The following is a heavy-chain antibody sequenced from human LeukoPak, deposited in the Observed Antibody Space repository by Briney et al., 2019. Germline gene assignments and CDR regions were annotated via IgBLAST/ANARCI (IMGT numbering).Heavy chain of an antibody. CDR2: IIPIFGTA. J-gene: IGHJ4*02. CDR1: GGTFSSYA. Sequence: SVKVSCKASGGTFSSYAISWVRQDPGQGLEWMGGIIPIFGTANYAQKFQGRVTITADESTSTAYMELSSLRSEDTAVYYCASLTTSYDILTGYPYYFDYWGQGTLVTVSS. D-gene: IGHD3-9*01. V-gene: IGHV1-69*13. CDR3: ASLTTSYDILTGYPYYFDY.